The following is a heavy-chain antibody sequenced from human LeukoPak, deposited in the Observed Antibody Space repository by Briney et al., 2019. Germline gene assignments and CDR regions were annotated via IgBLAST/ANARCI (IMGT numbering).Heavy chain of an antibody. CDR2: ISSGGSAI. CDR3: ARGGSSRAKNHFDY. Sequence: GGSLRLSCAASGFTFSSYEMNWVRQAPGKGLEWVSYISSGGSAIYYADSVKGRFTISRDNAKNSLYLQMNSLRAEDTAVYYCARGGSSRAKNHFDYWGQGTLVTVSS. CDR1: GFTFSSYE. J-gene: IGHJ4*02. D-gene: IGHD1-26*01. V-gene: IGHV3-48*03.